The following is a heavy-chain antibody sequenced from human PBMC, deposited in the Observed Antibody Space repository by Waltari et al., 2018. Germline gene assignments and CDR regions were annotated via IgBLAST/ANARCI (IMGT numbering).Heavy chain of an antibody. CDR2: ISYDGSKT. J-gene: IGHJ6*02. CDR3: TKEHADYGMDV. V-gene: IGHV3-30*18. Sequence: QVQLVESGGGVVQPGQSLRLSGGASGVTFSSFAMHWVRQAPGKGLEWVAIISYDGSKTYYAESVRGRFTISRDNSNNTLYLQMNSLRGEDTALYYCTKEHADYGMDVWGQGTTVTVSS. CDR1: GVTFSSFA.